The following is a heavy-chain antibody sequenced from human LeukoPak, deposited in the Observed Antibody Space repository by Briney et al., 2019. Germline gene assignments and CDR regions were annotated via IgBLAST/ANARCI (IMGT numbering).Heavy chain of an antibody. Sequence: SQTLSLTCTVSGGSISSGSYYWTWIRQPPGKGLEWIGYVDHTGSTKFNPSLNGRVSISRDTSNNFFSLRLRSVTAADTAVYFCARGRVSSSTWYSTYYYFFYMDFWGKGTTVTVSS. D-gene: IGHD4-11*01. V-gene: IGHV4-61*03. J-gene: IGHJ6*03. CDR3: ARGRVSSSTWYSTYYYFFYMDF. CDR2: VDHTGST. CDR1: GGSISSGSYY.